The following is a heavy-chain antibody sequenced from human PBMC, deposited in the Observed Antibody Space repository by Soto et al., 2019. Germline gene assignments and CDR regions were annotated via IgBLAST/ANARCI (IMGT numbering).Heavy chain of an antibody. CDR2: IYWDDDK. D-gene: IGHD6-19*01. CDR1: GFSLSTSGVG. V-gene: IGHV2-5*02. J-gene: IGHJ4*02. CDR3: AHRLIAVAGTPFDS. Sequence: QITLKESGPTLVKPTQTLTLTCTFSGFSLSTSGVGVGWIRQPPGKALEWLALIYWDDDKRYSPSLKSRLTITKDTSKNQVVLTMTNMDPVDTATYYGAHRLIAVAGTPFDSWGQGTLVTVSS.